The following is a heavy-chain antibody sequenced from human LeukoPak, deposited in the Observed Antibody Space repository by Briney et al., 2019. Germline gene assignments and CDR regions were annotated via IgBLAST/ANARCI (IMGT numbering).Heavy chain of an antibody. J-gene: IGHJ5*02. V-gene: IGHV3-48*03. Sequence: GGSLRLSCAASGFTFSSYEMNWVRQAPGKGLEWVSYISSSGSTIYYADSVKGRFTISRDNAKNSLYLQMNSLRAEDTAVYYCAREGGYYGSPRPNWFDPWGQGTLVTVSS. CDR2: ISSSGSTI. CDR1: GFTFSSYE. D-gene: IGHD3-10*01. CDR3: AREGGYYGSPRPNWFDP.